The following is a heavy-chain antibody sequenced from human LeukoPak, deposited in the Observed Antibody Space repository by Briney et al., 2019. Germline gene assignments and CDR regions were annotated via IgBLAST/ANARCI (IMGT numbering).Heavy chain of an antibody. CDR3: ARASEGAVAGSLDY. V-gene: IGHV1-2*02. CDR1: GYTFTGYY. J-gene: IGHJ4*02. CDR2: INPNSGGT. Sequence: ASVNVSCKASGYTFTGYYMHWVRQAPGQGLEWMGWINPNSGGTNYAQKFQGRVTMTRDTSISTAYMELSRLRSDDTAVYYCARASEGAVAGSLDYWGQGTLVTVSS. D-gene: IGHD6-19*01.